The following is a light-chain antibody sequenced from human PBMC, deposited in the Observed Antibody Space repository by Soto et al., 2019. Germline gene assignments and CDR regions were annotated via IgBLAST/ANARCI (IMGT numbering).Light chain of an antibody. CDR1: ASISNW. V-gene: IGKV1-5*01. CDR2: HAS. CDR3: QQYRTYS. Sequence: IQLTQSPTTLPASVGVRVTLTCRASASISNWLAWYQQRPGTAPKLLIYHASILETAVPSRFSGNGAGTEFNLTIRSLQPGDFATYYCQQYRTYSFGQGSRVEIK. J-gene: IGKJ1*01.